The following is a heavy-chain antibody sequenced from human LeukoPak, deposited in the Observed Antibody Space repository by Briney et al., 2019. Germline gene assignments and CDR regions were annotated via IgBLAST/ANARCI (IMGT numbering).Heavy chain of an antibody. Sequence: GGSLRLSCAASGFTFSSYTMNWVRQAPGKGLEWVSFISSSSSYIYTADSVKGRYTISRDNAKNSLYLQMNSLRAEDTAVYYCARGPRQYCSSTSCYLDYWGQGTLVTVSS. CDR3: ARGPRQYCSSTSCYLDY. V-gene: IGHV3-21*01. J-gene: IGHJ4*02. CDR1: GFTFSSYT. CDR2: ISSSSSYI. D-gene: IGHD2-2*01.